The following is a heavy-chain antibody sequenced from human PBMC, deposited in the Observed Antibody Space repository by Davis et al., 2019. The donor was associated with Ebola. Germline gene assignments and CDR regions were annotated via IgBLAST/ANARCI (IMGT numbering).Heavy chain of an antibody. Sequence: GESLKISCAASGFTFSSYEMNWVRQAPGKGLEWVSYISSSDTTVYYADSVKGRFTISRDNAKNLLYLQMNNLRAEDTAVYYCAKDGGDSGIRFDSWGQGTLVTVSS. D-gene: IGHD3-10*01. CDR2: ISSSDTTV. J-gene: IGHJ5*01. CDR3: AKDGGDSGIRFDS. CDR1: GFTFSSYE. V-gene: IGHV3-48*03.